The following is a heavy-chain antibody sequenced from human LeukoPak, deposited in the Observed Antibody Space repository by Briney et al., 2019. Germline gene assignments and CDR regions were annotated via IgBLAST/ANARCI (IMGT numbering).Heavy chain of an antibody. CDR3: GRLMGGYDSYFYGMDV. CDR2: ISYDGSNK. J-gene: IGHJ6*02. Sequence: GRSLRLSCAASAFAFSSYAMHWVRQAPGKGLEWVAVISYDGSNKYYADSVKGRFTISRDNSQNTLYLQMNSLRLDDTAVYYCGRLMGGYDSYFYGMDVWGQGTTVTVSS. V-gene: IGHV3-30-3*01. CDR1: AFAFSSYA. D-gene: IGHD5-12*01.